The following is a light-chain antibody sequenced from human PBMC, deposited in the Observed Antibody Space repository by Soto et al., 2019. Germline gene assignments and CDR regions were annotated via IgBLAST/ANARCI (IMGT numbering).Light chain of an antibody. CDR3: QQYGSSLTWT. CDR1: QSVSSSY. V-gene: IGKV3-20*01. Sequence: EIVLTQSPATLSLSPGERATLSSRASQSVSSSYLAWYQQKPGQAPRLLIYGASSRATGIPDRFSGSGSGTDFTLTISRLEPEDFAVYYCQQYGSSLTWTFGQGTKVDI. J-gene: IGKJ1*01. CDR2: GAS.